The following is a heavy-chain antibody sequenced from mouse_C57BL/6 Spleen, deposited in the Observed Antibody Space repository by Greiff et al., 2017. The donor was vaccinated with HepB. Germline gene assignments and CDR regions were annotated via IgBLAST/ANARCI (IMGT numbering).Heavy chain of an antibody. CDR3: AREENYYGSSSYYAMDY. J-gene: IGHJ4*01. D-gene: IGHD1-1*01. CDR2: IYPGSGST. CDR1: GYTFTRYW. Sequence: VQLQQPGAELVKPGASVKMSCKASGYTFTRYWITWVKPRPGQGLEWIGDIYPGSGSTNYNEKFKSKATLTVDTSSSTAYMQLSSLTSEDSAVYYCAREENYYGSSSYYAMDYWGQGTSVTVSS. V-gene: IGHV1-55*01.